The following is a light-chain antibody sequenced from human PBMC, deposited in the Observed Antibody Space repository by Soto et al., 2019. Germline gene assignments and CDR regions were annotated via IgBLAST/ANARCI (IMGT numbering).Light chain of an antibody. CDR1: QSVSSY. V-gene: IGKV3D-15*01. CDR3: QQYNNWPLT. CDR2: DAS. Sequence: EIVMPQSPATLSVSPGERAPLSCRASQSVSSYLAWYQQKPGQAPRLLIYDASNRATGIPARFSGSGSGTEFTLTISSLQSEEFAVYYCQQYNNWPLTFGGGTKVDIK. J-gene: IGKJ4*01.